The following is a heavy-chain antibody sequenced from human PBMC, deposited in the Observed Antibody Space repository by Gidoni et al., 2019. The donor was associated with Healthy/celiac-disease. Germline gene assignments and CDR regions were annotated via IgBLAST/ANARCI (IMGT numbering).Heavy chain of an antibody. Sequence: EVKLLESGGGLVQPGGSLRLSCAAAGFTFSSYAMSWVRQAPGKGLEWVSASSGSGGSTYYADSVKGRFTISRDNSKNTLYLQMNSLRAEDTAVYYCAKFGQPEYYFDYWGQGTLVTVSS. J-gene: IGHJ4*02. D-gene: IGHD3-16*01. CDR1: GFTFSSYA. CDR2: SSGSGGST. CDR3: AKFGQPEYYFDY. V-gene: IGHV3-23*01.